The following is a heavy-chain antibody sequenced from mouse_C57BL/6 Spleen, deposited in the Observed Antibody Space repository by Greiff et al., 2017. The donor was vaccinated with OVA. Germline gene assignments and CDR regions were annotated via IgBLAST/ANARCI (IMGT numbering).Heavy chain of an antibody. V-gene: IGHV7-3*01. CDR2: SRNKANGYTT. J-gene: IGHJ3*01. CDR3: ARDLSGFAY. Sequence: EVQLVESGGGLVQPGGSLSLSCAASGFTFTDYYMSWVRQPPGKALEWLGFSRNKANGYTTEYSASVKGRFTISRDNSQSILYLQMNALRAEDSATYYCARDLSGFAYWGQGTLVTVSA. CDR1: GFTFTDYY.